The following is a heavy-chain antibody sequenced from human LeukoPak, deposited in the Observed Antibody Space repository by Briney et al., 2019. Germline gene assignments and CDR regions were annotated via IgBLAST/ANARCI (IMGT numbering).Heavy chain of an antibody. Sequence: PGGSLRLSCSASGFTFSAYTMNWVRQAPGQGLEWVSHISSGSSSVYYADSVKGRFTISRDNAKNSLYLQMNSLRAEDTAVYYCARPVDYNAGDYWGQGTLVTVSS. CDR3: ARPVDYNAGDY. V-gene: IGHV3-48*04. CDR1: GFTFSAYT. J-gene: IGHJ4*02. CDR2: ISSGSSSV. D-gene: IGHD5-12*01.